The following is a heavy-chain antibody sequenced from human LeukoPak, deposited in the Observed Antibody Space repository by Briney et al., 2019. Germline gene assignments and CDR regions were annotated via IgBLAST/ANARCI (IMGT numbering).Heavy chain of an antibody. D-gene: IGHD3-9*01. CDR1: GYTFTSYG. V-gene: IGHV1-18*01. J-gene: IGHJ5*02. CDR3: TREATGYSWFDP. CDR2: ISGYNGNT. Sequence: ASVKVSCKASGYTFTSYGSSWVRQAPGQGLEWMGWISGYNGNTNYAQKFQGRVTMTTDTSTNTAYMELRSLRSDDTAVYYCTREATGYSWFDPWGQGTLVTVSS.